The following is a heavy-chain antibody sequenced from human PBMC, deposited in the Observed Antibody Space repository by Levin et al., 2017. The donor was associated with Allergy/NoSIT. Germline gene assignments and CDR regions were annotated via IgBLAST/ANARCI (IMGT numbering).Heavy chain of an antibody. J-gene: IGHJ4*02. Sequence: PSETLSLTCAVYGGSFSGYYWSWIRQPPGKGLEWIGEINHSGSTNYNPSLKSRVTISVDTSKNQFSLKLSSVTAADTAVYYCARGGGCSGGSCYLDYWGQGTLVTVSS. D-gene: IGHD2-15*01. CDR2: INHSGST. V-gene: IGHV4-34*01. CDR1: GGSFSGYY. CDR3: ARGGGCSGGSCYLDY.